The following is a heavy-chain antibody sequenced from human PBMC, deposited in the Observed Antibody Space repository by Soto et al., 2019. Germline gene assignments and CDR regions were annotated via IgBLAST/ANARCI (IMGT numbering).Heavy chain of an antibody. Sequence: EVQLEESGGDLVQPGGSLRLSCAASGFTLSAYWMTWVRQAPGNGLEWVANINRDGSKKSYLDSVRGRFTISRDNVGNSLYLQMDSLRADDTALYYCARDVSLVSGSLYLDAFDIWGQGTMVTVSS. CDR3: ARDVSLVSGSLYLDAFDI. V-gene: IGHV3-7*03. D-gene: IGHD3-9*01. J-gene: IGHJ3*02. CDR2: INRDGSKK. CDR1: GFTLSAYW.